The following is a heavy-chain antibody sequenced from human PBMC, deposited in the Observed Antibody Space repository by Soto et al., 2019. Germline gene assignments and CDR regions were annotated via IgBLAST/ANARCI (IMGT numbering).Heavy chain of an antibody. V-gene: IGHV4-59*12. D-gene: IGHD3-22*01. Sequence: SETLSLTCTVSGGSIRSYCWTWIRQPPGERLEWIGCICNSGTTNYNPSLKSRVAISIDTSKNQFSLKLSSVTAADTAVYYCARADATYYYDSSGYFAYYFDYWGQGTLVTVSS. CDR1: GGSIRSYC. CDR2: ICNSGTT. CDR3: ARADATYYYDSSGYFAYYFDY. J-gene: IGHJ4*02.